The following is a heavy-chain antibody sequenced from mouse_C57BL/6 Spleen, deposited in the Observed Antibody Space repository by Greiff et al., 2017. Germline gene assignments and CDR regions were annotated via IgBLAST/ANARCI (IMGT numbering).Heavy chain of an antibody. Sequence: QVQLQQSGAELARPGASVKMSCKASGYTFTSYTMHWVKQRPGQGLEWIGYINPSSGYTKYNQKFKDKATLTADKSSSTAYMQLSSLTSEDSAVYYCARDYYGSLYFDYWGKGTTLTVSS. CDR2: INPSSGYT. CDR3: ARDYYGSLYFDY. V-gene: IGHV1-4*01. D-gene: IGHD1-1*01. CDR1: GYTFTSYT. J-gene: IGHJ2*01.